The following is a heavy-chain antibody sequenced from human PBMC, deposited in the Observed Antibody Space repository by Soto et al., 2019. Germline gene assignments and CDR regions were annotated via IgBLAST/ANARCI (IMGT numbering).Heavy chain of an antibody. J-gene: IGHJ5*02. Sequence: GGSLRLSCAASGFTFSDYYMSWIRQAPGKGLEWVSYISSSGSTIYYADSVKGRFTISRDNAKNSLYLQMNSLRAEDTAVYYCARTAPEAGVRYFDWLETTFDPWGQGTLVTVSS. CDR1: GFTFSDYY. CDR2: ISSSGSTI. D-gene: IGHD3-9*01. V-gene: IGHV3-11*01. CDR3: ARTAPEAGVRYFDWLETTFDP.